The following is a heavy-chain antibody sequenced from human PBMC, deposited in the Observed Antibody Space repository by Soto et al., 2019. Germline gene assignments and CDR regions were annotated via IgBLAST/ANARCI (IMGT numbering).Heavy chain of an antibody. CDR2: IYSGGST. CDR3: ARGLSIAARGGVDY. CDR1: GFTVSSNY. D-gene: IGHD6-6*01. J-gene: IGHJ4*02. Sequence: EVQLVETGGGLIQPGGSLRLSCAASGFTVSSNYMTWVRQAPGKGLEWVSVIYSGGSTFYADSVKGRFTISRDNSKNTLYLQMTILRSEDTAVYYCARGLSIAARGGVDYWGQGTLVTVSP. V-gene: IGHV3-53*02.